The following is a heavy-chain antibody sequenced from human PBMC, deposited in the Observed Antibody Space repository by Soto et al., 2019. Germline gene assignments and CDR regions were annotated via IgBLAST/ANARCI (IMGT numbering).Heavy chain of an antibody. Sequence: QVQLVESGGGVVQPGRSLRLSCATSGFTFSSYGMHWVRQGPGKGLEWVAVIWYDGTNKYYADSVNGRFTISRDDSKNTLYLQMNSLRAEDTAVYYCARGPMTTVTTWVDWYFDLWGRGTLVTVSS. V-gene: IGHV3-33*01. CDR1: GFTFSSYG. CDR2: IWYDGTNK. D-gene: IGHD4-17*01. J-gene: IGHJ2*01. CDR3: ARGPMTTVTTWVDWYFDL.